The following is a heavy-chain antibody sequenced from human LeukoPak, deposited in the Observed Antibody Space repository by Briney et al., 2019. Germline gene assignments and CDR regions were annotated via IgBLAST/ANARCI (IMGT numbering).Heavy chain of an antibody. CDR2: ISYDGSNK. V-gene: IGHV3-30*18. CDR1: GFTFRSYG. D-gene: IGHD3-22*01. Sequence: PGRSLRVSCAASGFTFRSYGMHWVRQAPGKGLEWVAVISYDGSNKYYADSVKGRFTISRDNSKNTLYVQMNSLRAEDTAVYYCAKHLYYDSGAYHTLSSFDYWGQGTLVTVSS. CDR3: AKHLYYDSGAYHTLSSFDY. J-gene: IGHJ4*02.